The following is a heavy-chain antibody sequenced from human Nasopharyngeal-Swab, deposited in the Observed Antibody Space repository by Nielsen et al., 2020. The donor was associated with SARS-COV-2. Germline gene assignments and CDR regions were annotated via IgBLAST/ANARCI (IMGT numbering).Heavy chain of an antibody. V-gene: IGHV3-64D*06. CDR3: VKDRGAHSVVVVAAS. J-gene: IGHJ4*02. Sequence: GESLKISCSASGFTFSSYTMHWVRQAPGKGLEHVSAISSNGGSTYYADSVKGRFTISRDNSKNTLNLQMSSLRAEDTAVYYCVKDRGAHSVVVVAASWGQGTLVTRLL. CDR2: ISSNGGST. D-gene: IGHD2-15*01. CDR1: GFTFSSYT.